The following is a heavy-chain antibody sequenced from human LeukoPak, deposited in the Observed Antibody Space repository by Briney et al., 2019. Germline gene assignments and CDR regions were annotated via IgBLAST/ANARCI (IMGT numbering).Heavy chain of an antibody. CDR3: ATHPYSNGNNDYNMDV. CDR1: GGSISSSRYY. CDR2: IDNSGST. V-gene: IGHV4-39*01. D-gene: IGHD6-19*01. J-gene: IGHJ6*03. Sequence: PSETRSLTCTVSGGSISSSRYYWGWIRQPPGKGLEWIGRIDNSGSTSYNPSLNSRVTISVDTSKNQFSLKLSSVTATDTAVYYCATHPYSNGNNDYNMDVWGQGTSVTVSS.